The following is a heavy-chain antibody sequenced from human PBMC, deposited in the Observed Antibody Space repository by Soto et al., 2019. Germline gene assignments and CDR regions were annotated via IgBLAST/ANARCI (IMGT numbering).Heavy chain of an antibody. CDR3: AKGDNFDFWGKFNCFDP. J-gene: IGHJ5*02. Sequence: GGSLRLSCAASGFTFGDYAMHWVRQAPGKGLEWVSRINSDGSSTSYADSVKGRFTISRDNSKNTLYLQMNNLRAEDTALYYCAKGDNFDFWGKFNCFDPWGQGALVNV. D-gene: IGHD3-3*01. CDR2: INSDGSST. V-gene: IGHV3-74*01. CDR1: GFTFGDYA.